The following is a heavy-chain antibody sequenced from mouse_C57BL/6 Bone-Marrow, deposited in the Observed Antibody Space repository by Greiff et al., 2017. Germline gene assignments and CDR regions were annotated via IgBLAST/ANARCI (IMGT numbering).Heavy chain of an antibody. CDR3: ARSTVVADYWYFDV. D-gene: IGHD1-1*01. CDR2: INPNYGTT. CDR1: GYSFTDYN. Sequence: EVQLQQSGPELVKPGASVKISCKASGYSFTDYNMNWVKQSNGKSLEWIGVINPNYGTTSYNQKFKGKATLTVDQSSSTAYMQLTSLTSEDSAVYYCARSTVVADYWYFDVWGTGTTVTVSA. J-gene: IGHJ1*03. V-gene: IGHV1-39*01.